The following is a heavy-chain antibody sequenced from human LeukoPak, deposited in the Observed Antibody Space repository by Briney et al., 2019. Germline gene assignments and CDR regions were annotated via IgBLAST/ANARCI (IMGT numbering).Heavy chain of an antibody. CDR2: INAGNGNT. V-gene: IGHV1-3*01. D-gene: IGHD3-10*01. Sequence: ASVKVSCKASGYTFTSYAMHWVRQAPGQRLEWMGWINAGNGNTKYSQKFQGRVTITRDTSASTAYMELSGLRSEDTAVYYCARIEKPYYYGSGSPLDYWGQGTLVTVSS. J-gene: IGHJ4*02. CDR1: GYTFTSYA. CDR3: ARIEKPYYYGSGSPLDY.